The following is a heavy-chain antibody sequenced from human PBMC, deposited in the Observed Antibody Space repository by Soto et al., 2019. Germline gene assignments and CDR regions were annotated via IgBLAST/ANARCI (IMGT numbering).Heavy chain of an antibody. CDR2: IHLRSGNT. Sequence: QLQLRESGPGLVRASETLSLTCTVSGGSISSSSFYWGWVRQTPGKGLEWITSIHLRSGNTYYNPSLKSRVTISVDTSENQFSLTLTSVTAADTAVYYCASPASYCGCDCSANWGQGTLVTVSS. J-gene: IGHJ4*02. CDR1: GGSISSSSFY. V-gene: IGHV4-39*01. D-gene: IGHD2-21*02. CDR3: ASPASYCGCDCSAN.